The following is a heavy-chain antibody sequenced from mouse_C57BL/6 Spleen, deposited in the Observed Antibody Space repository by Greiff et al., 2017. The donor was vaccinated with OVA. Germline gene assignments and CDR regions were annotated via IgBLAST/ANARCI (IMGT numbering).Heavy chain of an antibody. D-gene: IGHD1-1*01. CDR1: GYAFSSYW. J-gene: IGHJ3*01. CDR3: ARSHYGSSYSFAY. CDR2: IYPGDGDT. V-gene: IGHV1-80*01. Sequence: VQLQQSGAELVKPGASVKISCKASGYAFSSYWMNWVKQRPGQGLEWIGQIYPGDGDTNYNGKFKGKATLTADKSSSTAYMQLSSLTSEDSAVYFCARSHYGSSYSFAYWGQGTLVTVSA.